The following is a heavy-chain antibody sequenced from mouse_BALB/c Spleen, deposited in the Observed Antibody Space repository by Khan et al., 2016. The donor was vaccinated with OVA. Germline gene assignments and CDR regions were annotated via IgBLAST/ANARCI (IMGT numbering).Heavy chain of an antibody. CDR3: ARVDGGDFDY. CDR1: GYSITTDYA. CDR2: ISYSGNT. D-gene: IGHD2-3*01. Sequence: DVQLQESGPGLVKPSQSLSLTCTVTGYSITTDYAWNWIRQFPGNKLEWMGYISYSGNTKYNQSLKSRISITLDTSKNQFFLQWKSVTTEDTARYYCARVDGGDFDYWGQGTTLTVSS. J-gene: IGHJ2*01. V-gene: IGHV3-2*02.